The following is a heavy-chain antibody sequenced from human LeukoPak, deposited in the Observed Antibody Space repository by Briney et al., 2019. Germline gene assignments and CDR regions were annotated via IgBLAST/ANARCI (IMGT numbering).Heavy chain of an antibody. J-gene: IGHJ5*02. CDR2: IWYDGSNK. CDR1: GFTFSSYG. V-gene: IGHV3-33*01. D-gene: IGHD3-22*01. Sequence: GRSLRLSCAASGFTFSSYGMHWVRQAPGKGLEWVAVIWYDGSNKYYADSVKGRFTISRDNSKNTLYLQMNSLRAEDTAVYYCARDYYDSSGYYESWFDPWGQGTLVTVSS. CDR3: ARDYYDSSGYYESWFDP.